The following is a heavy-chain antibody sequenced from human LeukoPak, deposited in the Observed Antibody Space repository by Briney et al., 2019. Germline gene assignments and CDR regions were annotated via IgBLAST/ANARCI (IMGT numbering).Heavy chain of an antibody. V-gene: IGHV3-23*01. Sequence: QTGGSLRLSCAASGFTFTNYAMSWVRQAPGKGLEWVSGISDVEKIPYYSDSVKGRFTISRDNSKKTVYLQMNNLRAEDTAVYFCARHDSYIAYWGQGIPVTVSS. CDR3: ARHDSYIAY. J-gene: IGHJ4*02. D-gene: IGHD3-10*01. CDR2: ISDVEKIP. CDR1: GFTFTNYA.